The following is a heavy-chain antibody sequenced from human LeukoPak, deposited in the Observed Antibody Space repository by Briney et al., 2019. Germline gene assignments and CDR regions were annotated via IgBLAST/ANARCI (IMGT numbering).Heavy chain of an antibody. J-gene: IGHJ4*02. CDR1: GFTFDDYA. D-gene: IGHD6-6*01. V-gene: IGHV3-7*01. CDR3: ARDQRGIAARPFDY. CDR2: IKQDGSEK. Sequence: PGRSLRLSCAASGFTFDDYAMHWVRQAPGKGLEWVANIKQDGSEKYYVDSVKGRFTISRGNAKNSLYLQMNSLGAEDTAVYYCARDQRGIAARPFDYWGQGTLVTVSS.